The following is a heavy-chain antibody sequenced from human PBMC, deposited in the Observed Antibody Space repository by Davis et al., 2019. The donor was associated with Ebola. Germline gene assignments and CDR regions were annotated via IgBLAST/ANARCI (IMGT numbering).Heavy chain of an antibody. CDR1: GGTFSSYA. V-gene: IGHV1-69*13. CDR2: IIPMFETP. J-gene: IGHJ5*02. D-gene: IGHD6-13*01. CDR3: ARVEGSWWNWFDP. Sequence: AASVKVSCKASGGTFSSYAISWVRQAPGQGLEWMGGIIPMFETPNSALKFQGRVTITADESTSTAYMELSSLRSEDTAVYYCARVEGSWWNWFDPWGQGTLVTVSS.